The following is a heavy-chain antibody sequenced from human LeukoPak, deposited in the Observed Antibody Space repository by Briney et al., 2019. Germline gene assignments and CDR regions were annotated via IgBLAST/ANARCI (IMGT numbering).Heavy chain of an antibody. CDR2: IYYSGST. CDR3: ARHGLWFGELLKD. CDR1: GGSISSSSYY. D-gene: IGHD3-10*01. J-gene: IGHJ4*02. Sequence: MASETLSLTCTVSGGSISSSSYYWGWIRQPPGKGLEWIGSIYYSGSTYYNPSLKSRVTISVDTSKNQFSLKLSSVTAADTAVYYCARHGLWFGELLKDWGQGTLVTVSS. V-gene: IGHV4-39*01.